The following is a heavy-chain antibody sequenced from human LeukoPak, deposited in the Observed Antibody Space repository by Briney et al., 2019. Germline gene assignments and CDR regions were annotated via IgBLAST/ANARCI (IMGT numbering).Heavy chain of an antibody. D-gene: IGHD2-8*02. V-gene: IGHV1-69*06. Sequence: ASVKVSCKASGGTFSSYAISWVRQAPGQGLEWMGGIIPIFGTANYAQKFQGRVTITADKSTSTAYMELSSLRSEDTAVYYCARVYWNFYYMDVWGKGTTVTVSS. CDR1: GGTFSSYA. CDR3: ARVYWNFYYMDV. CDR2: IIPIFGTA. J-gene: IGHJ6*03.